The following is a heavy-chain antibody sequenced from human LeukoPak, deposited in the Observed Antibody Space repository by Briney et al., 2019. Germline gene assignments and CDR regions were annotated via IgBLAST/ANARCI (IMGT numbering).Heavy chain of an antibody. D-gene: IGHD4-17*01. Sequence: GGSLRLSCAASGFTFSSYAMSWVRQAPGKGLEWVSAISGSGGSTYYADSVKGRFTISRDKSKNTLYLQMNSLKSEDTAVYYCAKDLITVTDYYFDYWGQGTLVTVSS. V-gene: IGHV3-23*01. CDR3: AKDLITVTDYYFDY. J-gene: IGHJ4*02. CDR2: ISGSGGST. CDR1: GFTFSSYA.